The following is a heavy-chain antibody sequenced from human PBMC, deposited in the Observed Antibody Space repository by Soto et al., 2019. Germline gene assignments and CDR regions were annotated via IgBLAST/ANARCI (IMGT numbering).Heavy chain of an antibody. J-gene: IGHJ6*02. CDR2: TYYKSKWYN. Sequence: SQTLSLTCAISGDSVSSNSAAWNWIRQSPSRGLEWLGRTYYKSKWYNDYAVSVKSRITINPDTSKNQFSLQLNSVTPEDTALYYCTREGVTMVRGIIYDYYGMDVWGQGTTVTVS. D-gene: IGHD3-10*01. V-gene: IGHV6-1*01. CDR3: TREGVTMVRGIIYDYYGMDV. CDR1: GDSVSSNSAA.